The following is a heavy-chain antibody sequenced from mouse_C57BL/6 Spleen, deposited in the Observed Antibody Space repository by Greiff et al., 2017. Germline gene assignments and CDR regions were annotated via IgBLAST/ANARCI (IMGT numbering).Heavy chain of an antibody. V-gene: IGHV5-6*01. CDR3: ARKGGTTVVATDY. CDR2: ISSGGSYT. J-gene: IGHJ2*01. CDR1: GFTFSSYG. D-gene: IGHD1-1*01. Sequence: EVQGVESGGDLVKPGGSLKLSCAASGFTFSSYGMSWVRQTPDKRLEWVATISSGGSYTYYPDSVKGRFTISRDNAKNTLYLQMSSLKSEDTAMYYCARKGGTTVVATDYWGQGTTLTVSS.